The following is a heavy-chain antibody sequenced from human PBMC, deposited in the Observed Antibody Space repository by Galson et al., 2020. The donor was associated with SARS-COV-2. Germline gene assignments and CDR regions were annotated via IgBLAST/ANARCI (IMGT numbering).Heavy chain of an antibody. D-gene: IGHD2-2*01. V-gene: IGHV3-48*03. J-gene: IGHJ4*02. Sequence: ISRDNAKNSLYLQMNSLRAEDTAVYYCARGDGSSTNYYYFDYWGQGTLVTVSS. CDR3: ARGDGSSTNYYYFDY.